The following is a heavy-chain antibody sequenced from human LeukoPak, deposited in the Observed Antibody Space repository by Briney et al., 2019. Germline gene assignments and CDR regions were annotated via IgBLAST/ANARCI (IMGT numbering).Heavy chain of an antibody. D-gene: IGHD6-25*01. V-gene: IGHV3-33*06. CDR2: IWYDGSSK. CDR1: GFTFSSYG. Sequence: PGRSLRLSCAASGFTFSSYGMHWVRQAPGKGLEWMAVIWYDGSSKYYAASVKGRFTISRDNSKNTLYLQMNSLRAEDTAVYYCAKDLGTSAYSTGRGYFDYWGQGTLVLVSS. J-gene: IGHJ4*02. CDR3: AKDLGTSAYSTGRGYFDY.